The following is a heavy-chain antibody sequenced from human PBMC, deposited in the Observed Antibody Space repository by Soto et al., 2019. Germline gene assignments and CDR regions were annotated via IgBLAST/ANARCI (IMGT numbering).Heavy chain of an antibody. D-gene: IGHD4-4*01. Sequence: PSETLSVTCTVSGGSIISGGYYWSWIRQHPGKGLEWIGYIYYSGSTYYNPSLKSRVTISVDTSNNQFSLKLSSVTAADTAVYYCARGIFGGLQYRHSYPGFNFDYWGQGTLVTVSS. J-gene: IGHJ4*02. CDR3: ARGIFGGLQYRHSYPGFNFDY. V-gene: IGHV4-31*03. CDR2: IYYSGST. CDR1: GGSIISGGYY.